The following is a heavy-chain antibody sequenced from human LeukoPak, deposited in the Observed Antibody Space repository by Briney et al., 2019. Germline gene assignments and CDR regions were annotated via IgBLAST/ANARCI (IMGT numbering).Heavy chain of an antibody. D-gene: IGHD6-13*01. V-gene: IGHV3-30*04. CDR3: ARGDKQLVFNRNKGGFDP. Sequence: GGSLRLSCAASGFTFSSYAMHWVRQAPGKGLEWVTIISYDGSNKYYADSVKGRFTISRDNSKNTLYLQMNSLRTEDTAVYYCARGDKQLVFNRNKGGFDPWGQGTLVTVS. CDR2: ISYDGSNK. J-gene: IGHJ5*02. CDR1: GFTFSSYA.